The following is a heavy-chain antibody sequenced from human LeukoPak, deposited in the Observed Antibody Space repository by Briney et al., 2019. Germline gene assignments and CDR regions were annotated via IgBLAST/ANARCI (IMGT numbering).Heavy chain of an antibody. CDR1: GFTFSRHT. V-gene: IGHV3-21*01. D-gene: IGHD3-3*01. CDR2: VSTAGSYT. CDR3: AKERDDFWSGYYGNVDS. Sequence: GGSLRLSCAASGFTFSRHTMNWVRQAQGKGLECVSSVSTAGSYTYYADSVKGRFTISRDNARNSLFLQMNGLSAEDTAVYYCAKERDDFWSGYYGNVDSWGQGTRVTVSP. J-gene: IGHJ4*02.